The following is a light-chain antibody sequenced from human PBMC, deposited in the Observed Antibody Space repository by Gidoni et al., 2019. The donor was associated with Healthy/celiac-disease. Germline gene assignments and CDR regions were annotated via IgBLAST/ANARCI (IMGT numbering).Light chain of an antibody. CDR1: QAISSH. CDR3: QQINSYPWT. J-gene: IGKJ1*01. CDR2: AAS. V-gene: IGKV1-9*01. Sequence: IQLTQSPSSLSASVGNRVTITCLASQAISSHLAWYQQKPGKPPKLLIYAASTLQSGVPSRISGSGSRTDFTLTISSLQPEDFATYYCQQINSYPWTFGQGTKLEIK.